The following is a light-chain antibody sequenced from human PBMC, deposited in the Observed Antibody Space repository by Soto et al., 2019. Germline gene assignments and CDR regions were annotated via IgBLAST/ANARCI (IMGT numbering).Light chain of an antibody. V-gene: IGKV3D-20*01. Sequence: EILLTPFPPTLSLSVVERATLSCEATQPLGGSYLAWYQQKPGLAPRLLIYDAASRATGIPDRFSGSGSGTDFTLTISRLEPEDFAVYYCQQYSTSPTFGGGTKVDI. CDR3: QQYSTSPT. CDR1: QPLGGSY. J-gene: IGKJ4*01. CDR2: DAA.